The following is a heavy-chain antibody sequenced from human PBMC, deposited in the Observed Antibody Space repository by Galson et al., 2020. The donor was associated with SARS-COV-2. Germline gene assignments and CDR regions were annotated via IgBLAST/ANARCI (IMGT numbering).Heavy chain of an antibody. CDR1: GYTLTELS. Sequence: ASVTVSCKVSGYTLTELSMHWVRQAPGKGLEWMGGFDPEDGETIYAQKFQGRVTMTEDTSTDTAYMELSSLRSEDTAVYYCATAPPYCSSTSCYVGWFDPWGQGTLVTVSA. CDR3: ATAPPYCSSTSCYVGWFDP. V-gene: IGHV1-24*01. CDR2: FDPEDGET. D-gene: IGHD2-2*01. J-gene: IGHJ5*02.